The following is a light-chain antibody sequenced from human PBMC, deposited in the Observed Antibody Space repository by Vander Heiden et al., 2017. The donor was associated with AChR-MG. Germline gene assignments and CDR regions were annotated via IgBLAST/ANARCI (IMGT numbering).Light chain of an antibody. V-gene: IGLV3-25*03. J-gene: IGLJ3*02. CDR3: QSTDSTNTWV. CDR1: VLPKQY. CDR2: KDS. Sequence: SYALTQPPSVSVSPGQTARITCSSDVLPKQYLYWYQQKPGQAPVLVIYKDSQRPSGIPERISAFSSGTTATLTISGVQAEDEADYYCQSTDSTNTWVFGGGTKMTVL.